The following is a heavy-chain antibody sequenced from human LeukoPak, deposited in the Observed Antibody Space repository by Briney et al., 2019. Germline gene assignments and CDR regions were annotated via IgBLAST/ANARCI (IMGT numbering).Heavy chain of an antibody. CDR1: GFTLSSYS. V-gene: IGHV3-21*01. CDR3: GTDGSGSYYPFDY. CDR2: ISSSSSYI. J-gene: IGHJ4*02. D-gene: IGHD3-10*01. Sequence: GGSLRLSCAASGFTLSSYSMNWVRQAPGKGLEWVSSISSSSSYIYYADSVKGRFTISRDNAKNSLYLQMNSLRAEDTAVYYCGTDGSGSYYPFDYWGQGTLVTVSS.